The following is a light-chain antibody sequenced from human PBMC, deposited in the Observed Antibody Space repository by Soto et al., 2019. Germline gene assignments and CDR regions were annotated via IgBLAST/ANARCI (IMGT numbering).Light chain of an antibody. CDR1: QRISEW. J-gene: IGKJ5*01. CDR3: QQYENLPT. V-gene: IGKV1-33*01. CDR2: DAS. Sequence: DIQMTQSPSTLSASVGDRVTITCRASQRISEWLAWYQQKPGRAPKLLIYDASNLEAGVPSRFRGSGSGTDFTFTISRLQPEDIATYYCQQYENLPTFGQGTRLEIK.